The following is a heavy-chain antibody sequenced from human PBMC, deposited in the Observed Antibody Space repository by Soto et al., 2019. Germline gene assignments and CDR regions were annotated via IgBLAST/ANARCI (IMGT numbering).Heavy chain of an antibody. D-gene: IGHD6-19*01. J-gene: IGHJ4*02. CDR2: TYYRSKWYN. CDR3: ARGGPYISGWYAPNFDY. CDR1: GDSVSSNSAT. Sequence: SQTLSLTCAISGDSVSSNSATWDWIRQSPSRGLEWLGRTYYRSKWYNDYAVSVKSRITINPDTSNNQLSLQLNSVTPDDTAAYYCARGGPYISGWYAPNFDYWGQGTLVTVSS. V-gene: IGHV6-1*01.